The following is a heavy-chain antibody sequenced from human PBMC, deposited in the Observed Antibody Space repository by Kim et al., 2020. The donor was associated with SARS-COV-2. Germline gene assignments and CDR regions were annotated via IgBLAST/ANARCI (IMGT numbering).Heavy chain of an antibody. CDR3: ARGGIQPLTH. CDR2: INHSGST. D-gene: IGHD5-18*01. Sequence: SETLSLTCAVYGGSFSGYYWSWIRQPPGKGLEWIGEINHSGSTNYNPSLKSRVTISVDTSKNQFPLKLSSVTAADTAVYYCARGGIQPLTHWGQGTLVTVSS. J-gene: IGHJ4*02. V-gene: IGHV4-34*01. CDR1: GGSFSGYY.